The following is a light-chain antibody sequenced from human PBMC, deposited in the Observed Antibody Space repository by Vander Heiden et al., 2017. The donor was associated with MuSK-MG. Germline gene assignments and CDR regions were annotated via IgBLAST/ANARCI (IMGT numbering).Light chain of an antibody. J-gene: IGLJ2*01. CDR1: SSNIGNNA. CDR3: AAWDDRLNGPV. Sequence: QSVLTQPPSMSEAPRQRVTISCSGSSSNIGNNAVNWYQHLPGKAPKLLIYYDDLLPSGVSDRFSASKSGTSASLAISGLQSEDEADYYCAAWDDRLNGPVFGGGTKVTVL. CDR2: YDD. V-gene: IGLV1-36*01.